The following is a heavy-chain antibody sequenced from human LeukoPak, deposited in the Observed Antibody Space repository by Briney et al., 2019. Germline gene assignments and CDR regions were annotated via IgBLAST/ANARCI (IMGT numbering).Heavy chain of an antibody. J-gene: IGHJ4*02. D-gene: IGHD6-19*01. CDR1: GGSFSGYY. V-gene: IGHV4-34*01. Sequence: SETPSLTCAVYGGSFSGYYWSWIRQPPGKGLEWIGEINHSGSTNYNPSLKSRVTISVDTSKNQFSLKLSSVTAADTAVYYCARGSGWYPFDYWGQGTLVTVSS. CDR3: ARGSGWYPFDY. CDR2: INHSGST.